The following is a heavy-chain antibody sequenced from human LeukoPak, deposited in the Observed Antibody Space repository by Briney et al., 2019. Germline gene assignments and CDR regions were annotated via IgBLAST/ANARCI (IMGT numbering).Heavy chain of an antibody. J-gene: IGHJ4*02. D-gene: IGHD5-24*01. CDR1: GGTFSSYA. V-gene: IGHV1-69*13. Sequence: SLKVSCKASGGTFSSYAISWVRQAPGQGLEWMGGIIPIFGTANYAQKFQGRVTITADESTSTAYMELSSRRSEDTAVYYCARDQGSTWLQRTYYFDYWGQGTLVTVSS. CDR3: ARDQGSTWLQRTYYFDY. CDR2: IIPIFGTA.